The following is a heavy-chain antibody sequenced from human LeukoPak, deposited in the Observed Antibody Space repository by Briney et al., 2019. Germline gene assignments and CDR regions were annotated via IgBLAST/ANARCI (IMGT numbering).Heavy chain of an antibody. V-gene: IGHV3-23*01. Sequence: GGSLRLSCAASGFTFSTYAMTWVRQAPGKGLEWVSLISGTGGSTYYADSVKGRFTISRDNAKNSLYLQMNSLRAEDTAVYYCARSGVYGDYGGYWGQGTLVTVSS. CDR1: GFTFSTYA. CDR3: ARSGVYGDYGGY. CDR2: ISGTGGST. J-gene: IGHJ4*02. D-gene: IGHD4-17*01.